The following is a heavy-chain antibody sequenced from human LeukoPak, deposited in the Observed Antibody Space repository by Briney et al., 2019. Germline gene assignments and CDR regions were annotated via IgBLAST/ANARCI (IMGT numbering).Heavy chain of an antibody. D-gene: IGHD5-18*01. CDR2: IYYSGST. CDR3: AREYSYGFLFDY. V-gene: IGHV4-59*01. Sequence: PSETLSLTCTVSGGSISSYYWSWIRQPPGKGLEWIGYIYYSGSTNHNPSLKSRVTISVDTSKNQFSLKLSSVTAADTAVYYCAREYSYGFLFDYWGQGTLVTVSS. CDR1: GGSISSYY. J-gene: IGHJ4*02.